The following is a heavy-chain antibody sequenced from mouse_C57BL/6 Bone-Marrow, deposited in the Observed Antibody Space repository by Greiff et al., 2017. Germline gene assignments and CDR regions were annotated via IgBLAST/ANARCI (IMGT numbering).Heavy chain of an antibody. V-gene: IGHV1-69*01. D-gene: IGHD2-5*01. J-gene: IGHJ3*01. CDR1: GYTFTSYW. CDR2: IDPSDSYT. Sequence: QVQLQQPGAELVMPGASVKLSCKASGYTFTSYWMHWVKQRPGQGLEWIGEIDPSDSYTNYNQKFKGKSTLTVDKSSRTAYMQLSSLTSKDSAVYYCARDSNYVWFAYWGQGTLVTVSA. CDR3: ARDSNYVWFAY.